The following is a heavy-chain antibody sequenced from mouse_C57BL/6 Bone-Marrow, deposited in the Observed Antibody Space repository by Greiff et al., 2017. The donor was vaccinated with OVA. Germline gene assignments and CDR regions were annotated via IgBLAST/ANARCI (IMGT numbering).Heavy chain of an antibody. D-gene: IGHD1-1*01. CDR3: AKVVATPYYFDY. Sequence: QVQLQQPGAELVRPGTSVKLSCKASGYTFTSYWMHWVKQRPGQGLEWIGVIDPSDSYTNYNQKLKGKATLTVDTSSSTAYMQLSSLTSEDSAVYYCAKVVATPYYFDYWGQGTTLTVSS. J-gene: IGHJ2*01. V-gene: IGHV1-59*01. CDR1: GYTFTSYW. CDR2: IDPSDSYT.